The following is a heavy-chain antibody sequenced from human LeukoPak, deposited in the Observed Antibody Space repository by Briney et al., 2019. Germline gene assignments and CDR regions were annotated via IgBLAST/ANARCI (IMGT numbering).Heavy chain of an antibody. V-gene: IGHV3-15*04. CDR1: GFTFVNAW. J-gene: IGHJ4*02. CDR3: TTLAFDVHY. Sequence: KAGGSLRLSCAASGFTFVNAWMTWVRQAPGKGLEWVGRMESNPAGGRTDYDAPVKGRFTISRDDSRSTLYLQLNNLRAEDTAVYYCTTLAFDVHYWGRGTLITVSS. CDR2: MESNPAGGRT. D-gene: IGHD2/OR15-2a*01.